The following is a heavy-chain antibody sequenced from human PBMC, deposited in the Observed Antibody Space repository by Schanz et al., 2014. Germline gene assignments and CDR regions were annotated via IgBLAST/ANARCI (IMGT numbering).Heavy chain of an antibody. CDR3: AKTLFPGGTQTFGN. CDR1: GFTFSSYA. D-gene: IGHD2-8*02. Sequence: QVQLVESGGGVVQPGRSLRLSCVASGFTFSSYALHWVRQAPGKGLEWVAVIWYDGSNKYYADSVKGRFTISRDNSKSTLYVEMNSLRVEDTAVYYCAKTLFPGGTQTFGNWGRGTLVTVSS. CDR2: IWYDGSNK. V-gene: IGHV3-33*06. J-gene: IGHJ4*02.